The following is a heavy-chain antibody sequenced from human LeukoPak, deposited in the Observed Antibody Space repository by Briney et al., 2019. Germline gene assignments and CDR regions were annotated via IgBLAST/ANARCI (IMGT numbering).Heavy chain of an antibody. J-gene: IGHJ4*02. CDR1: GFTFSSHD. V-gene: IGHV1-46*01. CDR2: INPSGGST. D-gene: IGHD3-10*01. CDR3: ARVKTPTRNGSGSYYWSFFDY. Sequence: GGSLRLSCAASGFTFSSHDMHWVRQAPGQGLEWMGIINPSGGSTSYAQKFQGRVTMTRDTSTSTVYMELSSLRSEDTAVYYCARVKTPTRNGSGSYYWSFFDYWGQGTLVTVSS.